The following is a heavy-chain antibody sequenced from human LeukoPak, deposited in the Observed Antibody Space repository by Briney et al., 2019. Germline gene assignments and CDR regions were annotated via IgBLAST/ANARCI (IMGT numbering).Heavy chain of an antibody. CDR2: IIPVVSST. J-gene: IGHJ4*02. D-gene: IGHD6-19*01. V-gene: IGHV1-69*11. Sequence: SVTVPCTASGGTFSSYAISWVRQAPGQGLEWMGMIIPVVSSTYYAQKFQGRVTITAVESTSTVNLEMNSLRVEDTAIYYCARGGSGWSNFDYWGQGSLVTVS. CDR3: ARGGSGWSNFDY. CDR1: GGTFSSYA.